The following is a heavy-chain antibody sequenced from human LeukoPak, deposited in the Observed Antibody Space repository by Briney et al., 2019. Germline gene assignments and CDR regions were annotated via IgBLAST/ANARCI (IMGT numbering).Heavy chain of an antibody. J-gene: IGHJ4*02. CDR1: GGTFSSYA. V-gene: IGHV1-69*13. CDR3: ARTSIVGASPRGDYFDY. D-gene: IGHD1-26*01. CDR2: IIPIFGTA. Sequence: ASVKVSCKASGGTFSSYAISWVRQAPGQGLEWMGGIIPIFGTANYAQKFQGRVSITADESTSTAYMELSSLRSEDTAVYYCARTSIVGASPRGDYFDYWGQGTLVTVSS.